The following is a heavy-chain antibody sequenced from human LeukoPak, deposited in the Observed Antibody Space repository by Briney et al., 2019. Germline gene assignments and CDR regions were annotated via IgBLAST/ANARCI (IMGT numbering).Heavy chain of an antibody. CDR3: ARQDDHNWFDP. D-gene: IGHD2-15*01. CDR2: IYYSGTT. V-gene: IGHV4-59*01. Sequence: SETLSLTCAVYGGSFSGYYWSWIRQPPGKGLEWIGYIYYSGTTNYNPSLKSRVTISVDTSKNQFSLKLTSVTAADTAVYYCARQDDHNWFDPWGQGTLVTVSS. CDR1: GGSFSGYY. J-gene: IGHJ5*02.